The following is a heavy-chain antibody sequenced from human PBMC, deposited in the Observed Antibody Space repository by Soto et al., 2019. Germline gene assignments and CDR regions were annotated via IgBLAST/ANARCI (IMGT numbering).Heavy chain of an antibody. Sequence: SETLSLTCTVSGGSISSGDYYWSWIRQPPGKGLEWIGYIYYSGSTYYNPSLKSRVTISVDTSKNQFSLKLSSVTAADTAVYYCAAGLWLRGGYFDYWGQGTLVTVS. V-gene: IGHV4-30-4*01. CDR2: IYYSGST. CDR3: AAGLWLRGGYFDY. CDR1: GGSISSGDYY. D-gene: IGHD5-18*01. J-gene: IGHJ4*02.